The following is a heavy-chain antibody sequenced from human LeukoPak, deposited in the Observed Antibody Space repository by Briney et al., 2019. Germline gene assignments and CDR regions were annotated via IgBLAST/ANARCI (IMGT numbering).Heavy chain of an antibody. CDR3: TRRSDSGFDY. D-gene: IGHD3-10*01. V-gene: IGHV3-73*01. J-gene: IGHJ4*02. CDR1: GFTFSSYW. Sequence: PGGSLRLSCAASGFTFSSYWMHWVRQASGKGLEWVGRIRSKANSYATAYAASVKGRFTISRDDSKNTAYLQMNSLKTEDTAVYYCTRRSDSGFDYWGQGTLVTVSS. CDR2: IRSKANSYAT.